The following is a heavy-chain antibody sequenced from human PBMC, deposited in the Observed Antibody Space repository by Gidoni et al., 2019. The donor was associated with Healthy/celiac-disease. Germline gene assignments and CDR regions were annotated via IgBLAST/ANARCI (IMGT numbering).Heavy chain of an antibody. CDR1: GFAVSDYD. J-gene: IGHJ6*03. Sequence: QVQLVESGGGLVKPGGSLGLSGAASGFAVSDYDMAWRRQATGEGMECVSYISSSSSYTNYADSVKGRFSISIDNAKNSLYLQMNSLRAEDTAVYYCARAYYYDSSGYYYPDYYYYYMDVWGKGTTVTVSS. CDR2: ISSSSSYT. D-gene: IGHD3-22*01. CDR3: ARAYYYDSSGYYYPDYYYYYMDV. V-gene: IGHV3-11*06.